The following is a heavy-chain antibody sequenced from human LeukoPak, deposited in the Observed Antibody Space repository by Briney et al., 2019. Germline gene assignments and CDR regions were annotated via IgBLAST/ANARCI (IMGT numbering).Heavy chain of an antibody. Sequence: GGSLRPSCAASGFTFSTYAIHWVRQAPGKGLEWVAVISYDGSNKYYVDSVKGRFTISRDNSKTTLYLQMSSLRAEDTAVYYCARDSLDYYDSSGYFDYWGQGTLVTVSS. CDR3: ARDSLDYYDSSGYFDY. J-gene: IGHJ4*02. D-gene: IGHD3-22*01. CDR1: GFTFSTYA. CDR2: ISYDGSNK. V-gene: IGHV3-30-3*01.